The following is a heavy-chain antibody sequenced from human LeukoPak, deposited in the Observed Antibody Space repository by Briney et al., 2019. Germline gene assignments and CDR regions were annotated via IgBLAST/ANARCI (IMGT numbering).Heavy chain of an antibody. CDR3: ARESQAFEYSSSPGGY. D-gene: IGHD6-6*01. CDR1: GFTFSSYA. Sequence: GGSLRLSCAASGFTFSSYAMHWVRQAPGKGLEWVAVISYDGSNKYYADSVKGRFTISRDNSKNTLYLQMNSLRAEDTAVYYCARESQAFEYSSSPGGYWGQGTLVTVSS. CDR2: ISYDGSNK. V-gene: IGHV3-30-3*01. J-gene: IGHJ4*02.